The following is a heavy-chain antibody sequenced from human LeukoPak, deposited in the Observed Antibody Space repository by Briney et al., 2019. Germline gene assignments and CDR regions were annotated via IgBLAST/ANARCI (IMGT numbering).Heavy chain of an antibody. J-gene: IGHJ6*02. CDR3: ARERPYYYGMDV. CDR1: GFTFSNYA. Sequence: GGSLRLSCAASGFTFSNYAMSWVRQAPGKGLEWVSAIVGSGGSTYYADSVKGRFTISRDNAKNSLYLQMNSLRAEDTAVYYCARERPYYYGMDVWGHGTTVTVSS. CDR2: IVGSGGST. V-gene: IGHV3-23*01.